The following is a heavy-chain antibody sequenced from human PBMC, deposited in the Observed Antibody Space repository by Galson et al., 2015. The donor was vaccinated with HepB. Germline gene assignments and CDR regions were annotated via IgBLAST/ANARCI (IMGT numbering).Heavy chain of an antibody. D-gene: IGHD2-15*01. J-gene: IGHJ4*02. CDR1: GFTFGDYA. CDR2: IRSKTYGGTT. CDR3: AREEDCSGTSCHSV. V-gene: IGHV3-49*03. Sequence: LRLSCAASGFTFGDYAMSWFRQAPGKGLEWVGFIRSKTYGGTTEHAAAGKGRFTVSREDSKSIAYLQMSSLRTGDTAGYYCAREEDCSGTSCHSVWGQGTLATVPS.